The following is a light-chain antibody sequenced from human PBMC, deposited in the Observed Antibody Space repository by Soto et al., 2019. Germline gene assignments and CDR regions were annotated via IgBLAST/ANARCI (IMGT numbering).Light chain of an antibody. CDR2: RNN. CDR3: AAWDDSLSALV. V-gene: IGLV1-47*01. CDR1: SSNIGSNY. J-gene: IGLJ1*01. Sequence: QSVLTQPPSASGTPGQRVTISCSGSSSNIGSNYVYWYQQLPGTAPKLLIYRNNQRPSGVPDRFSGSKSGTSASLAISGLRSEDEADYYCAAWDDSLSALVFGTGTKLTGL.